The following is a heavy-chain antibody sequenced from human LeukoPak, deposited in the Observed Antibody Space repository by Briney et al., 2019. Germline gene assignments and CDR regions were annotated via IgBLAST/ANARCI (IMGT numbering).Heavy chain of an antibody. V-gene: IGHV3-30-3*01. CDR1: GFTFSSYA. J-gene: IGHJ4*02. CDR2: ISYDGSNK. D-gene: IGHD6-19*01. CDR3: ASAVAVAPGC. Sequence: GGSLRLSCAASGFTFSSYAMHWVRQAPGKGLEWVAVISYDGSNKYYADSVKGRFTISRDNSKNTLYLQMNSLRAEDTAVYYCASAVAVAPGCWGQGTLVTVSS.